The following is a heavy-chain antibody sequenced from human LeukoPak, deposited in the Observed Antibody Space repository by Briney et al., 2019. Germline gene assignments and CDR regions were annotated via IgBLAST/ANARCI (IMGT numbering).Heavy chain of an antibody. CDR3: ARVDSSGRYYFDY. V-gene: IGHV4-61*01. CDR1: GGSISSGSHY. D-gene: IGHD3-22*01. J-gene: IGHJ4*02. Sequence: PSETLSLTCTVSGGSISSGSHYYNWIRQPPGKGLEWIGYIYYSGSTNYNPSLKSRVTISVNTSKNQFSLKLSSVTAADTAVYYCARVDSSGRYYFDYWGQGTLVTVSS. CDR2: IYYSGST.